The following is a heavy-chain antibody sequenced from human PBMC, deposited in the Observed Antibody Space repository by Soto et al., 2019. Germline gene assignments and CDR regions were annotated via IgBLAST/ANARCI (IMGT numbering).Heavy chain of an antibody. V-gene: IGHV3-74*01. D-gene: IGHD4-17*01. Sequence: VQLVESGGGLIQTGGSLRLSCAASGFTFTDYWMHWARQASGKGLVWVSRIKADEITTSYTDSVKRRFTIFRDNAKNTLYLQMNSLTAEDTAVYYCARGLYLDYGQDYWGRGTLVTVSS. CDR3: ARGLYLDYGQDY. J-gene: IGHJ4*02. CDR2: IKADEITT. CDR1: GFTFTDYW.